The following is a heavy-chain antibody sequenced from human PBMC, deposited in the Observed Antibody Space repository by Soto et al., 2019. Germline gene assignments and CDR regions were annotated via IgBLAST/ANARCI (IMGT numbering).Heavy chain of an antibody. D-gene: IGHD5-12*01. V-gene: IGHV3-9*01. CDR2: ISWNSGDI. CDR3: AKGYNLVGVTNDYSAAFDI. J-gene: IGHJ3*02. Sequence: EVQLVESGGGLVQPGRSLRLSCAASGFTFDDYAMHWVRQVPGKGLEWVSGISWNSGDIGYADSVKGRFTISRDDAKTSLYLQMNSLRAEDTAFYYCAKGYNLVGVTNDYSAAFDIWGQGTMVTVSS. CDR1: GFTFDDYA.